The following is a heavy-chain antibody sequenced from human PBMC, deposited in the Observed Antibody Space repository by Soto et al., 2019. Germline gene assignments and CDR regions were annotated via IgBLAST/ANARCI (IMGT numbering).Heavy chain of an antibody. CDR1: GDSVSSSSYY. CDR2: IHHSGTT. J-gene: IGHJ5*02. Sequence: QVQLQESGPGLVKPSQTLSLTCTVSGDSVSSSSYYWSWIRQHAGKGLARIGYIHHSGTTYYNPSLKSRITLSVDTSKNQFSLRLSSVTAADTAVYYCASGLGYKAWGQGTLVTVSS. CDR3: ASGLGYKA. V-gene: IGHV4-31*03. D-gene: IGHD5-12*01.